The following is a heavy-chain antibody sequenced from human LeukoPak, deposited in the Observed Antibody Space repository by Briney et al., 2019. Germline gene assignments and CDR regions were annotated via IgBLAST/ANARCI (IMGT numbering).Heavy chain of an antibody. CDR3: ARLFSFGVITNYYYYYYMDV. CDR1: GGSFSGYY. J-gene: IGHJ6*03. D-gene: IGHD3-22*01. CDR2: INHSGST. V-gene: IGHV4-34*01. Sequence: SETLSLTCAVYGGSFSGYYWSWLGQPPGKGLEWLGEINHSGSTNYNPSLKSRVTISVDTSKNQFSLKLSSVTAADTAVYYCARLFSFGVITNYYYYYYMDVWGKGTTVTVSS.